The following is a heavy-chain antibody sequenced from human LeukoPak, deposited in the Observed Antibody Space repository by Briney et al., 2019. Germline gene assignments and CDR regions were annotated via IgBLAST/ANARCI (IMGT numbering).Heavy chain of an antibody. D-gene: IGHD6-13*01. J-gene: IGHJ4*02. CDR3: AMGIAAAGTISEFDY. CDR2: IYPGDSDT. Sequence: GESLQISCKGSGYSFTSYWIGWVRQLPGKGLEWMGIIYPGDSDTRYSPSFQGQVTISADKSISTAYLQWSSLKASDTAMYYCAMGIAAAGTISEFDYWGQGTLVTVSS. CDR1: GYSFTSYW. V-gene: IGHV5-51*01.